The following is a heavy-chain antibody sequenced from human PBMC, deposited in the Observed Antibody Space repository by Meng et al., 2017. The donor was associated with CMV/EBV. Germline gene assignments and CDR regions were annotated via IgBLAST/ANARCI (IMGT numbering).Heavy chain of an antibody. Sequence: SCAASGFTFSSYEMNWVRQAPGKGLEWVSYISSSGSTIYYADSVKGRFTISRDNAKNSLYLQMNSLRAEDTAVYYCAREYSSSSVFDYWGQGTLVTVSS. CDR3: AREYSSSSVFDY. D-gene: IGHD6-6*01. CDR1: GFTFSSYE. V-gene: IGHV3-48*03. CDR2: ISSSGSTI. J-gene: IGHJ4*02.